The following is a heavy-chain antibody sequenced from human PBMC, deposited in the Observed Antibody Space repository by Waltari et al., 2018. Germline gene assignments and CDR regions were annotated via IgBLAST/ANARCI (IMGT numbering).Heavy chain of an antibody. Sequence: QLQLQESGPGLVKPSETLSLTCSVSGVSITSNRHYWGWFRQPPGQGLEGCGTMSYSGDTCGSPSLESRGTVSRDTSKNQLSLKLVSVTAADTAVYYCATYIGASVGTAAFDVWGQGTMVTVSS. V-gene: IGHV4-39*01. D-gene: IGHD5-12*01. J-gene: IGHJ3*01. CDR1: GVSITSNRHY. CDR2: MSYSGDT. CDR3: ATYIGASVGTAAFDV.